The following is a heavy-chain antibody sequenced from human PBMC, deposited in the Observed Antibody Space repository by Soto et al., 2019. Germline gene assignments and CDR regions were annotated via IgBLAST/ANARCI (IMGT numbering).Heavy chain of an antibody. V-gene: IGHV4-59*01. J-gene: IGHJ4*02. CDR1: GGSISGSY. Sequence: SETLSLTCSVSGGSISGSYWSWIRQSPGKGLEWLGYVYYTGSTNYSPSLRSRVSISVDTSKNEFSLRLGSVTAADTAVYFCARGVAVPGAHIDYWGQGTQVTVSS. D-gene: IGHD6-19*01. CDR3: ARGVAVPGAHIDY. CDR2: VYYTGST.